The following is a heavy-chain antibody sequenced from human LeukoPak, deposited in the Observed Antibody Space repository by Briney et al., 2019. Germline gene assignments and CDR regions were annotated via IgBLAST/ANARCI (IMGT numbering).Heavy chain of an antibody. CDR2: IYYSGST. Sequence: SQTLSLTCTVSGGSISSGGYYWSWIRQHPGKGLEWIGYIYYSGSTYYNPSLKSRVTISVDTSKNQFSLKLSSVTAADTAVYYCARESASLRITMVRTSYFDYWGRGTLVTVSS. D-gene: IGHD3-10*01. V-gene: IGHV4-31*03. CDR1: GGSISSGGYY. J-gene: IGHJ4*02. CDR3: ARESASLRITMVRTSYFDY.